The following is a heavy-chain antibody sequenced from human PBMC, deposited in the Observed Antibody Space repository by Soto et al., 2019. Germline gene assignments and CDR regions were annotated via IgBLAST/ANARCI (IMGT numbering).Heavy chain of an antibody. CDR3: ARLAGMSPHWFDP. Sequence: QAQLQESGPGLVKPSETLSLTCTVSGCSISSYYWSWIRQPPVKGLEWIGYIYYAGSTNYNPSLKSRVTRSVDTYKNQFSLKLSTVTAANTAVDDCARLAGMSPHWFDPWGQGTLVTVSS. V-gene: IGHV4-59*01. CDR1: GCSISSYY. J-gene: IGHJ5*02. CDR2: IYYAGST.